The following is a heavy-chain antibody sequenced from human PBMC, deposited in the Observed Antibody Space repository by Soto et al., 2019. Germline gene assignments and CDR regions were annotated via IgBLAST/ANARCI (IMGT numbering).Heavy chain of an antibody. J-gene: IGHJ4*02. CDR1: GFTFSSYS. CDR3: ARPSDNSGSYFGY. CDR2: ISSSSSTI. V-gene: IGHV3-48*04. Sequence: GGSLRLSCAASGFTFSSYSMNWVRQAPGKGLEWVSYISSSSSTIYYADSVKGRFTISRDNAKNSLYLQMNSLRAEDTAVYYCARPSDNSGSYFGYWGQGTLVTVSS. D-gene: IGHD1-26*01.